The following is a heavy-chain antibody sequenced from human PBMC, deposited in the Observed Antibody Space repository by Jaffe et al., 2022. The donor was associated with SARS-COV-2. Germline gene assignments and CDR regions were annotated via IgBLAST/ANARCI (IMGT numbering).Heavy chain of an antibody. CDR2: INHSGST. D-gene: IGHD2-15*01. Sequence: QVQLQQWGAGLLKPSETLSLTCAVYGGSFSGYYWSWIRQPPGKGLEWIGEINHSGSTNYNPSLKSRVTISVDTSKNQFSLKLSSVTAADTAVYYCARGRRVVAAFYWYFDLWGRGTLVTVSS. CDR1: GGSFSGYY. J-gene: IGHJ2*01. CDR3: ARGRRVVAAFYWYFDL. V-gene: IGHV4-34*01.